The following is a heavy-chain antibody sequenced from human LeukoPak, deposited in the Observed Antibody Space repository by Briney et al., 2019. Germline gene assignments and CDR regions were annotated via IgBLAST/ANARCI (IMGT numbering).Heavy chain of an antibody. V-gene: IGHV3-23*01. CDR3: AKSFGVVTEPFDY. J-gene: IGHJ4*02. D-gene: IGHD3-3*01. CDR2: ISGSGGST. CDR1: GFTFSSYA. Sequence: GGSLRLSCAASGFTFSSYAMSLVRQAPGKGLEWVSAISGSGGSTYYADSVKGRFTISRDNSKNTLYLQMNSLRAEDTAVYYCAKSFGVVTEPFDYWGQGTLVTVSS.